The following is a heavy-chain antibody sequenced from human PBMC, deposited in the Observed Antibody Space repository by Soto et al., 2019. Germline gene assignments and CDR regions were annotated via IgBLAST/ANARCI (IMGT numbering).Heavy chain of an antibody. CDR1: RFTFSSYW. Sequence: LRLSCAVSRFTFSSYWMTWVRQAPGKGLEWVANIKHDGSERYYVDSVKGRFTISTDNTKDSLLLQMNNLRAEATAVYYCVAGVAATGNFDYWGQGTLVTVSS. CDR2: IKHDGSER. D-gene: IGHD6-13*01. J-gene: IGHJ4*02. CDR3: VAGVAATGNFDY. V-gene: IGHV3-7*03.